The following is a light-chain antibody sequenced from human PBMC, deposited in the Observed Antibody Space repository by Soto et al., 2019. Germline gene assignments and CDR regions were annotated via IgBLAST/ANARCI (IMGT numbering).Light chain of an antibody. CDR1: QRVLYSSNNKNY. CDR3: QQYYSTPLT. CDR2: WGS. Sequence: DIVMTQSPDSLAVSLGERATINCKSSQRVLYSSNNKNYLAWYQQKPGQPPKLLIYWGSTRESGVPDRFSGCGSGTDFTLTISSLQAEDVAVYYCQQYYSTPLTFGGGTKAELK. J-gene: IGKJ4*01. V-gene: IGKV4-1*01.